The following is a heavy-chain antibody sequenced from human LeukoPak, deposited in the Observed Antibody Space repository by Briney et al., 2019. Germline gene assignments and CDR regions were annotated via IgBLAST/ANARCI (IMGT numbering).Heavy chain of an antibody. CDR1: GFTFSSYA. J-gene: IGHJ6*02. Sequence: PGGSLRLSCAASGFTFSSYAMHWVRQAPGKGLEWVAVIWYDGSNKYYADSVKGQFTISRDNSKNTLYLQMNSLRAEDTAVYYCARDANYGDYRYYYYGMDVWGQGTTVTVSS. D-gene: IGHD4-17*01. V-gene: IGHV3-33*08. CDR3: ARDANYGDYRYYYYGMDV. CDR2: IWYDGSNK.